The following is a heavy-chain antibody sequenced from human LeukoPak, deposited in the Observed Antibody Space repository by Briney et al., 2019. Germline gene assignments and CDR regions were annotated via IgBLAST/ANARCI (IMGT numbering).Heavy chain of an antibody. CDR2: INPNSGVT. V-gene: IGHV1-2*02. CDR3: ARGTTTVTAEYFQH. Sequence: ASVKVSCKASGYTFTGYYMHWVRQVPGQGLEWMGGINPNSGVTNYAQKFQGRVTMTRDTSISTAYMELSRLRSDDTAVYYCARGTTTVTAEYFQHWGQGTLVTVSS. CDR1: GYTFTGYY. J-gene: IGHJ1*01. D-gene: IGHD4-17*01.